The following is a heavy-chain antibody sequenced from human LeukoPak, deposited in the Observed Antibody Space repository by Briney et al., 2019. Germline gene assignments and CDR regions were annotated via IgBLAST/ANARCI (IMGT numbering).Heavy chain of an antibody. CDR3: AKGTLYDILTGYPAGEFDP. CDR2: ISWNSGSL. CDR1: GFTFDDYA. D-gene: IGHD3-9*01. V-gene: IGHV3-9*01. Sequence: GRSLRLSCAASGFTFDDYAMHWVRQAPGKGLEWVSGISWNSGSLGYADSVKGRFTISRDNAKNSLYLQMNSLRAEDTALYYCAKGTLYDILTGYPAGEFDPWGQGTLVTVSS. J-gene: IGHJ5*02.